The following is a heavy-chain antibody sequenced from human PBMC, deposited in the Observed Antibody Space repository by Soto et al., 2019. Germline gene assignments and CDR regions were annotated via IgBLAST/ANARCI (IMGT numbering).Heavy chain of an antibody. D-gene: IGHD2-15*01. V-gene: IGHV3-30-3*01. Sequence: QVQLVESGGGVVQPGRSLRLSCAASGFTFSSYAMHWVRQAPGKGLEWVAVISYDGSNKYYADSVKGRFTISRDNSKNTLYLQMKSLRAEDTAVYYCALGGNGDDYWGQGTLVTVSS. CDR3: ALGGNGDDY. J-gene: IGHJ4*02. CDR1: GFTFSSYA. CDR2: ISYDGSNK.